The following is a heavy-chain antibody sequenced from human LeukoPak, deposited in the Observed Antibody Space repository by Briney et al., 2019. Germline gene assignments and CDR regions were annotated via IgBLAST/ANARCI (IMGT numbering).Heavy chain of an antibody. J-gene: IGHJ6*02. D-gene: IGHD4-23*01. CDR3: AKDRRTVVTRNYYYGMDV. Sequence: PGGSLRLSCAASGFTFSSYAMSWVRQAPGKGLEWVSAISGSGGSTYYADSVKGRFTISRDNSKNTLYLQMNSLRAEDTAVYYCAKDRRTVVTRNYYYGMDVWGQGTTVTVSS. CDR2: ISGSGGST. V-gene: IGHV3-23*01. CDR1: GFTFSSYA.